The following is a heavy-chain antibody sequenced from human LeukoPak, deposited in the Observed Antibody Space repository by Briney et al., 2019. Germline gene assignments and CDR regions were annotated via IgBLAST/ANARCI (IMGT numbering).Heavy chain of an antibody. CDR2: ISSSSSTK. CDR3: ARGDCSSTSCYMEGEGGD. V-gene: IGHV3-48*01. CDR1: GFTFSSYS. J-gene: IGHJ4*02. D-gene: IGHD2-2*02. Sequence: PGGSLRLSCAASGFTFSSYSMNWVRQAPGKGLEWVSDISSSSSTKYYADSVKGRFTISRDNAKNSLYLQMNSLRAEDTAVYYCARGDCSSTSCYMEGEGGDWGQGTLVTVSS.